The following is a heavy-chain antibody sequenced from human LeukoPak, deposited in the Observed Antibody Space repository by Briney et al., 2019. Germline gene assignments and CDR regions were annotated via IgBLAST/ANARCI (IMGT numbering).Heavy chain of an antibody. CDR1: GYIFDSYG. CDR3: ARSPFSSSWCTTHYYYYYMDV. V-gene: IGHV1-18*01. D-gene: IGHD6-13*01. Sequence: VASVKVSCKASGYIFDSYGISWVRQAPGQGLEWVGWISAYNGNTKYAQKFQGRVTMTTDTSATTAYMELRSLTSDDTAVYYCARSPFSSSWCTTHYYYYYMDVWGKGTTVTVSS. J-gene: IGHJ6*03. CDR2: ISAYNGNT.